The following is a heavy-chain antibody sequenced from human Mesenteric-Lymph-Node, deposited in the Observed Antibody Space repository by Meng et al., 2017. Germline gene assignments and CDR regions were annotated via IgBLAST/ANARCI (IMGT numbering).Heavy chain of an antibody. CDR2: IYYSGST. CDR3: ARHPSWGTGSIHF. Sequence: QLPGSGPGLVKPSEPLSSTCADSCGSISRSSYYWGWIRQPPGKGLEWIGFIYYSGSTTYNPSLKSRVSVSVDTSKNQFSLNLSSVTAADTAVYYCARHPSWGTGSIHFWGQGTLVTVSS. J-gene: IGHJ4*02. CDR1: CGSISRSSYY. D-gene: IGHD1-1*01. V-gene: IGHV4-61*05.